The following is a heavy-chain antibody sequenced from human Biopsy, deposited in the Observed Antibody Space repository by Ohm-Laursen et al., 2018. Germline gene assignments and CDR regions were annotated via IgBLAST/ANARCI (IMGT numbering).Heavy chain of an antibody. V-gene: IGHV3-9*01. CDR1: GFTFDDYG. J-gene: IGHJ4*02. CDR3: ARGMRSSGWPYFDS. D-gene: IGHD6-19*01. Sequence: SLRLSCAASGFTFDDYGMNWVRQVPGKGLEWVSRISWNSGSIGYVDSVKGRFTISRDNAKNSLYLQMNSLKAEDTAIYYCARGMRSSGWPYFDSWGQGTLVTVSS. CDR2: ISWNSGSI.